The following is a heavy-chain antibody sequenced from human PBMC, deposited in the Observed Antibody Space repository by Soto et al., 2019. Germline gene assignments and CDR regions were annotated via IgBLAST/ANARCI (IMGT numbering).Heavy chain of an antibody. CDR2: INPSGGST. D-gene: IGHD1-1*01. CDR1: GYTFTSYY. Sequence: ASVKVSCKASGYTFTSYYMHWVRQAPGQGLEWMGIINPSGGSTSYAQKFQGRVTMTRDTSTSTVYMELSSLRSEDTAMYYCARDRYYSPTYYYFDYWGQGTLVTVSS. J-gene: IGHJ4*02. V-gene: IGHV1-46*01. CDR3: ARDRYYSPTYYYFDY.